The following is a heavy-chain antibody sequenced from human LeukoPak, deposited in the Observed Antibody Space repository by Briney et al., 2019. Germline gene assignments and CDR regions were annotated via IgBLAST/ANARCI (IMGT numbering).Heavy chain of an antibody. CDR2: IYYSGST. D-gene: IGHD1-26*01. CDR1: GGSISSYY. Sequence: SETLSLTCSVSGGSISSYYWSWIRQPPGKGLEWIGYIYYSGSTNYNPSLKSRVTISVDTSKNQFSLKLSSVTAADTAVYYCASVELNRRFQHWGQGTLVTVSS. J-gene: IGHJ1*01. CDR3: ASVELNRRFQH. V-gene: IGHV4-59*08.